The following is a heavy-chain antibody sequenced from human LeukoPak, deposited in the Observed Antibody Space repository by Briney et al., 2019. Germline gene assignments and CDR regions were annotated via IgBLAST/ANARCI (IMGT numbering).Heavy chain of an antibody. J-gene: IGHJ6*02. V-gene: IGHV3-23*01. CDR2: ISGNGAST. D-gene: IGHD5-18*01. CDR1: GLSFSSYG. Sequence: GGSLRLSCAASGLSFSSYGMSWVRQAPGQGLEWVSTISGNGASTYYADSVKGRFTISRDNSKNTLHLQMNSLRAEDTAVYYCARDKWEQLWFYGMDVWGQGTTVTVSS. CDR3: ARDKWEQLWFYGMDV.